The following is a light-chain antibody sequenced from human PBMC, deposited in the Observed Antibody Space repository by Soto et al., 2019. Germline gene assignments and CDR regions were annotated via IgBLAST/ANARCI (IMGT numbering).Light chain of an antibody. J-gene: IGKJ5*01. Sequence: EIVLTQSPATLSLSPGERATLSCRASQSVSSNLAWYQQKPGQAPRLLIYDTSKRATGIPDRFSGSGSGTDFTLTISRLEPEDFAVFYCQQYGTSEIIFGQGTRLEIK. CDR2: DTS. CDR1: QSVSSN. CDR3: QQYGTSEII. V-gene: IGKV3-20*01.